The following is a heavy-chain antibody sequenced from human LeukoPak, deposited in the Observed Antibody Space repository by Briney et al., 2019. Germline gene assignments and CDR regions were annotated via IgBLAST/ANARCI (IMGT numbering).Heavy chain of an antibody. D-gene: IGHD3-10*01. CDR1: GGSISSDY. CDR2: IYYSGST. J-gene: IGHJ1*01. Sequence: SETLSLTCTVSGGSISSDYWSWIRQPPGKGLEWVGYIYYSGSTNYNPSLKSRVTISVDTSKNQFSLKLSSVTAADTAVYYCAIPFQAMGFGEPASNGYFQHWGQGTLVTVSS. V-gene: IGHV4-59*01. CDR3: AIPFQAMGFGEPASNGYFQH.